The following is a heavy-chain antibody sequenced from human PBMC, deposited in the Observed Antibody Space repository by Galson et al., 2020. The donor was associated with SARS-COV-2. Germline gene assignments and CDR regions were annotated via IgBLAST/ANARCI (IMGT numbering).Heavy chain of an antibody. CDR1: GGSISSSSYY. Sequence: SETLSLTCYVSGGSISSSSYYWGWIRQPPGKGLEWIGSVSYSGSIYYNPSLKSRVTISVDTSKNQFSLKLNSVTAADTAVYYCARPKPHPSLDSSGPLGYYGMDVWGQGTTVTVSS. J-gene: IGHJ6*02. CDR2: VSYSGSI. CDR3: ARPKPHPSLDSSGPLGYYGMDV. D-gene: IGHD3-22*01. V-gene: IGHV4-39*01.